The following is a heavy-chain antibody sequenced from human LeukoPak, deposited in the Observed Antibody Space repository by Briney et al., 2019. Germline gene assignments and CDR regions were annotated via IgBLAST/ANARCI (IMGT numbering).Heavy chain of an antibody. CDR2: IYYSGST. CDR3: ARVIMATIDY. V-gene: IGHV4-31*03. J-gene: IGHJ4*02. D-gene: IGHD5-24*01. Sequence: SETLSLTCTVSGGSISSGGYYWSWIRQHPGKGLEWIGYIYYSGSTYYNPSLKSRVTISVDTSKNQFSLKLSSVTAADTAVYYCARVIMATIDYWGQGTLVTVSS. CDR1: GGSISSGGYY.